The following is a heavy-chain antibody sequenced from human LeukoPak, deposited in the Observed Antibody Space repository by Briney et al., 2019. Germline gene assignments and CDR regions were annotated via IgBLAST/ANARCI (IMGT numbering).Heavy chain of an antibody. CDR2: IGADNGNT. Sequence: ASVTVSFKASGYTFTSYGISWVRQAPGQGLEWMGWIGADNGNTNYPQKFQGRVTMTTDLSTSTAYMELRSLTSDDTAVYYCAREGYDYVWGTYRRYYFDHWGQGTLVTVSS. J-gene: IGHJ4*02. D-gene: IGHD3-16*02. V-gene: IGHV1-18*01. CDR1: GYTFTSYG. CDR3: AREGYDYVWGTYRRYYFDH.